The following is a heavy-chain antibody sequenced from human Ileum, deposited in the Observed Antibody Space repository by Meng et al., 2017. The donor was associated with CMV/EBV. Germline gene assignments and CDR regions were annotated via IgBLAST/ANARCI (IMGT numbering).Heavy chain of an antibody. CDR3: TTDPFHDYDDDNLFDL. CDR2: IKTGIDGATT. D-gene: IGHD4-17*01. V-gene: IGHV3-15*01. J-gene: IGHJ5*02. Sequence: GESLKISCEVSGFRFSKAWMTWVRQAPGKGLEWVGRIKTGIDGATTDYASPVKDRFTISGDDSKNTIYLQMTSLKSEDTAVYYCTTDPFHDYDDDNLFDLWGQGTLVTVSS. CDR1: GFRFSKAW.